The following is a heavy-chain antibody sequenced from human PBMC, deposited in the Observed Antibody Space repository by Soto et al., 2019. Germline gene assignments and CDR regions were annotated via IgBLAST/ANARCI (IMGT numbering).Heavy chain of an antibody. J-gene: IGHJ4*02. CDR3: ASERLCGAECYFFDN. D-gene: IGHD2-21*01. CDR2: ITGSGDYT. V-gene: IGHV3-23*01. Sequence: GGSLRLSCAASGFTFSNYAMSWVRQAPGKGLEWVSSITGSGDYTYYADSVKGRLTISRDNSKNTLYLQMNSLRAEDTAIYYCASERLCGAECYFFDNWGQGTQVTVYS. CDR1: GFTFSNYA.